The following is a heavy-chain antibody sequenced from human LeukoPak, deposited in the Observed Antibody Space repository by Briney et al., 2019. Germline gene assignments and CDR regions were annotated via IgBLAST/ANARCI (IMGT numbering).Heavy chain of an antibody. Sequence: GGSLRLSCAASGFTFDDYGMSWVRQAPGKGLEWVSGINWNGGSTGYADSVKGRFTISRDNAKNSLYLQMNSLRAEDTALYYCARDLPPYDSSGYFSALAAFDIWGQGTMVTVSS. J-gene: IGHJ3*02. V-gene: IGHV3-20*04. CDR1: GFTFDDYG. D-gene: IGHD3-22*01. CDR3: ARDLPPYDSSGYFSALAAFDI. CDR2: INWNGGST.